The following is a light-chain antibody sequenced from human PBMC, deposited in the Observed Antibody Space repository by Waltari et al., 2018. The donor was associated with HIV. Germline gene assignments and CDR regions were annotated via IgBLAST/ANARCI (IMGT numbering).Light chain of an antibody. CDR2: GAS. CDR1: QTIETY. Sequence: EIQLTQSPSSLSASRGDKVTISCRASQTIETYLNWYHQKPGKAPNLLIHGASSLQSGVPSRFSGSGSETQFTHAISSLQPEDCGIYYCQQSYSTPLTFGGGTKL. V-gene: IGKV1-39*01. CDR3: QQSYSTPLT. J-gene: IGKJ4*01.